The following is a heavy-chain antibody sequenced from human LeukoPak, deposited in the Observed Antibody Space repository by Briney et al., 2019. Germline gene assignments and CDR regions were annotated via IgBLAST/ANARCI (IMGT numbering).Heavy chain of an antibody. J-gene: IGHJ5*02. D-gene: IGHD1-7*01. V-gene: IGHV4-38-2*01. CDR3: ARHVVPAAPLNWNYGSWFDP. CDR1: GYSISSGYY. CDR2: IYHSGST. Sequence: PSETLSLTCAVSGYSISSGYYWAWIRQPPGKGLEWIGSIYHSGSTYYNPSLKSRVTISVDTSKNQFSLKLSSVTAADTAVYYCARHVVPAAPLNWNYGSWFDPWGQGTLVTVSS.